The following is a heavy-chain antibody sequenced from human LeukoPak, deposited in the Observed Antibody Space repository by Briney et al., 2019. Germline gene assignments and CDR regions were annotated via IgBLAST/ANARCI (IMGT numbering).Heavy chain of an antibody. CDR2: ISSSSSYV. J-gene: IGHJ4*02. Sequence: GGSLRLSCAASGFTFSSFSLNWVRQAPGKGLEWVSSISSSSSYVYYADSLRGRFTISRDNAKNSLYLQMNSLRAEDTAVYYCAREVSGITMVRGPYFDYWGQGTLVTVSS. D-gene: IGHD3-10*01. CDR3: AREVSGITMVRGPYFDY. CDR1: GFTFSSFS. V-gene: IGHV3-21*01.